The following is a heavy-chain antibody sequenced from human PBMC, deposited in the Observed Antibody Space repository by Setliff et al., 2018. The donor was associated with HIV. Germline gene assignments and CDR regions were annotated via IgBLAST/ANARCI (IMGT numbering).Heavy chain of an antibody. Sequence: ASVKVSCKTSGYTFINYDINWVRQATGQGLEWMGWVNPNSSNSGYAQNFQGRVTMTLDTSISTAYMELSSLTSEDTAVYYCTRGRHSQTAGAIKFAFWGQGSLVTVSS. D-gene: IGHD3-10*01. CDR1: GYTFINYD. J-gene: IGHJ5*01. CDR2: VNPNSSNS. CDR3: TRGRHSQTAGAIKFAF. V-gene: IGHV1-8*02.